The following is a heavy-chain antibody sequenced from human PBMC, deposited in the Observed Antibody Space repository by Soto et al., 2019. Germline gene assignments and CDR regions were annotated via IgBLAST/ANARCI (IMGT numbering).Heavy chain of an antibody. J-gene: IGHJ4*02. CDR2: IYWDDDK. D-gene: IGHD5-12*01. CDR1: GFSLSTSGVG. V-gene: IGHV2-5*02. CDR3: AHKGDGYRGFKY. Sequence: QITLKESGPTLVKPTQTLTLTCTLSGFSLSTSGVGVGWIRQPPGNALEWLALIYWDDDKRYSPFLKSRLTIPKDTSKSQVVLTLTNMDPVDTATYYCAHKGDGYRGFKYWGQGTLVTVSS.